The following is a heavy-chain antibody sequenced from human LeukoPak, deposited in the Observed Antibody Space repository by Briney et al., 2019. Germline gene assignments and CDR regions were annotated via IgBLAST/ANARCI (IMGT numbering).Heavy chain of an antibody. J-gene: IGHJ4*02. Sequence: PGGSLRLSCTASGFSFSTYSMTWVRQGPGKGLEWVSSIYNSGSKTFYADSVKGQFTISRDNSKNTLYLQMNSLTAEDTAIYYCSKDVVPDSGWDLDYWGQGTLVTVSS. CDR3: SKDVVPDSGWDLDY. CDR1: GFSFSTYS. D-gene: IGHD6-19*01. V-gene: IGHV3-23*05. CDR2: IYNSGSKT.